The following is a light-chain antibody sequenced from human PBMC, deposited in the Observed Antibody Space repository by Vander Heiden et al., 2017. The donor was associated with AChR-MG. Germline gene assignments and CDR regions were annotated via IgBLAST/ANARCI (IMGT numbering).Light chain of an antibody. V-gene: IGLV1-40*01. CDR3: QSYDSSLSGSV. J-gene: IGLJ3*02. CDR2: GNS. CDR1: SSNIGAGYD. Sequence: QSVLTQSPSVSGAPGQRVPIPCTGSSSNIGAGYDVHWYQQLPGTAPKLLIYGNSNRPSGVPDRFSGSKSGTSASLAITGLQAEDEADYYCQSYDSSLSGSVFGGGTKL.